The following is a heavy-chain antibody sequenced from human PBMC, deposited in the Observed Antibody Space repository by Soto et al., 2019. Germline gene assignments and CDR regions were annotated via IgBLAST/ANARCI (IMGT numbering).Heavy chain of an antibody. CDR3: ARTVSGSSPL. D-gene: IGHD6-6*01. CDR1: GFPFSDYW. J-gene: IGHJ4*02. Sequence: PGGSLRLSCASSGFPFSDYWMTWVRQSPGKGLEWVASIKPDESGKYYVDSVKGRFAISRDNAQSSLYLQMNSLGAEGTAVYFCARTVSGSSPLWAQGTLVTVSS. V-gene: IGHV3-7*01. CDR2: IKPDESGK.